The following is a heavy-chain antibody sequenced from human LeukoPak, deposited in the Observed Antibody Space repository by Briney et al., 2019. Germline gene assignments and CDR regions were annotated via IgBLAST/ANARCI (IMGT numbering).Heavy chain of an antibody. D-gene: IGHD4-23*01. V-gene: IGHV1-69*13. Sequence: ASVKVSCKASGGTFSSYAISWVRQAPGQGLEWMGGIITIFGTANYAQKFQGRVTITADESTSTAYMELSSLRSEDTAVYYCARSARFASMISVATTVVGDYYYYMDVWGKGTTVTVSS. CDR2: IITIFGTA. CDR3: ARSARFASMISVATTVVGDYYYYMDV. CDR1: GGTFSSYA. J-gene: IGHJ6*03.